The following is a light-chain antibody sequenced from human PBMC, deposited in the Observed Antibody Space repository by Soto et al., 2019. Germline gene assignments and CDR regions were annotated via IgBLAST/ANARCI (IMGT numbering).Light chain of an antibody. CDR1: QTVSSGY. CDR3: QQYSRSPPT. V-gene: IGKV3-20*01. J-gene: IGKJ1*01. Sequence: EIVLTQSPGTLSLSPGERATLSCRASQTVSSGYLAWYQQKHGQAPRLLIYGASSRATGIPDRFSGSGSGTDFTLTISRLEPEDFAVYYCQQYSRSPPTFGHGTKVDIK. CDR2: GAS.